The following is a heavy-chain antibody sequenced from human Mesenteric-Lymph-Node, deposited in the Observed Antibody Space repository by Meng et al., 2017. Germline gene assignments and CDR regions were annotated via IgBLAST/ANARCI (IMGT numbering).Heavy chain of an antibody. CDR3: AKDLYGSGSYSI. V-gene: IGHV3-23*01. D-gene: IGHD3-10*01. J-gene: IGHJ4*02. CDR2: ISGGGETT. Sequence: GESLKISCAASRFTFKSYAMTWVRHSPGKGLEWGSDISGGGETTNYADSVKGRFTISRDDSRNTLYLQMNSLRAEDTAVYHCAKDLYGSGSYSIWGQGTVVTVSS. CDR1: RFTFKSYA.